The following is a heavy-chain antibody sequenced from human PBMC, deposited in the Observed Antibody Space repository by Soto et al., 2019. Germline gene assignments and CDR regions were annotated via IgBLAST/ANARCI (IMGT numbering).Heavy chain of an antibody. Sequence: GGSLRLSCAASGFTFSSYWMHWVRQAPGKGLVWVSRINSDGSSTSYADSVKGRFTISRDNAKNTLYLQMNSLRAEDTAVYYCARDGYDSSGYPGYGAFDIWGQGTMVTVSS. CDR2: INSDGSST. CDR1: GFTFSSYW. CDR3: ARDGYDSSGYPGYGAFDI. J-gene: IGHJ3*02. V-gene: IGHV3-74*01. D-gene: IGHD3-22*01.